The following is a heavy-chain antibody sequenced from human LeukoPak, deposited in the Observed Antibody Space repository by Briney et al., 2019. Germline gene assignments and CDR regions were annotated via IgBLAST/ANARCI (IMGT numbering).Heavy chain of an antibody. D-gene: IGHD6-19*01. CDR2: IYYSGST. V-gene: IGHV4-39*07. J-gene: IGHJ4*02. Sequence: SETLSLTCTVSGGSISSSSYYWGWIRQPPGKGLEWIGSIYYSGSTYYNPSLKSRVTISVDTSKNQFSLKLSSVTAADTAVYYCARGGAVAGTNRPTTPFDYWGQGTLVTVSS. CDR3: ARGGAVAGTNRPTTPFDY. CDR1: GGSISSSSYY.